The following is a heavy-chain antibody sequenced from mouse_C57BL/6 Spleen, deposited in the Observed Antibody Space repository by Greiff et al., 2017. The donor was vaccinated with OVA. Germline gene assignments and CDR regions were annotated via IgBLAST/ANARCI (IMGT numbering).Heavy chain of an antibody. V-gene: IGHV1-82*01. CDR2: IYPGDGDT. D-gene: IGHD2-3*01. CDR1: GYAFSSSW. Sequence: QVQLKQSGPELVKPGASVKISCKASGYAFSSSWMNWVKQRPGKGLEWIGRIYPGDGDTNYNGKFKGKATLTADKSSSTAYMQLSSLTSEDSAVYFCAREEKFNGYYVWFAYWGQGTLVTVSA. J-gene: IGHJ3*01. CDR3: AREEKFNGYYVWFAY.